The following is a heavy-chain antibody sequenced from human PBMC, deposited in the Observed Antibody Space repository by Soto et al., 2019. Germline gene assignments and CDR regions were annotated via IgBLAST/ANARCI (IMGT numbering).Heavy chain of an antibody. J-gene: IGHJ4*02. Sequence: SEILSLTCTVSGGSISSYYWSWIRQPPGKGLEWIGYIYYSGSTNYNPSLKSRVTISVDTSKNQFSLKLSSVTAADTAVYYCARIEKYSGSSYWGQGTLVNVSS. D-gene: IGHD1-26*01. V-gene: IGHV4-59*01. CDR3: ARIEKYSGSSY. CDR2: IYYSGST. CDR1: GGSISSYY.